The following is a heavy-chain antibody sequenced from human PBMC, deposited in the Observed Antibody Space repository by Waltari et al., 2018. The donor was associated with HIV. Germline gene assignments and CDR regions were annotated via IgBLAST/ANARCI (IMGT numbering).Heavy chain of an antibody. Sequence: QIQLVQSGAEVKKPGASVKVSCKASGYTFSDYGISWVRPAPGQGLEWMGWISGLSEERRNYAQKFQGRVTLSTDTSTTTAYMELRSLRSDDTAIYYCARGSLLRNWLDPWGQGTLVTVSS. CDR3: ARGSLLRNWLDP. D-gene: IGHD3-22*01. CDR1: GYTFSDYG. J-gene: IGHJ5*02. CDR2: ISGLSEERR. V-gene: IGHV1-18*01.